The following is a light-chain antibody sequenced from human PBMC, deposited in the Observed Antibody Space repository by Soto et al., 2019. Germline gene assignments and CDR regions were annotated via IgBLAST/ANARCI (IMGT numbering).Light chain of an antibody. Sequence: QAVVTQPPSVSGAPGQRVTISCTGSSSNIGAYDVHWYQQLPGTAPKLLIYGNFNRPSGVPDRFSGSKSGTSAALAITGLQAEDEADYYCQSYDSSLSAWVFGGGTKLTVL. CDR3: QSYDSSLSAWV. V-gene: IGLV1-40*01. J-gene: IGLJ3*02. CDR2: GNF. CDR1: SSNIGAYD.